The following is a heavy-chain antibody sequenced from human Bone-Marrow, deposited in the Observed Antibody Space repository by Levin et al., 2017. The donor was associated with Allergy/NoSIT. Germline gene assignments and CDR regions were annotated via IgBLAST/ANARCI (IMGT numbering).Heavy chain of an antibody. V-gene: IGHV3-66*01. Sequence: GESLKISCAASGFTVNSNYMSWVRQAPGKGLEWVSVIYSGGNTYYADSVKGRFTISRDNSKNILYLQMNSPRAEDTAVYYCARDGPRASYYYYGMDVWGQGTTVTVSS. J-gene: IGHJ6*02. CDR1: GFTVNSNY. CDR2: IYSGGNT. CDR3: ARDGPRASYYYYGMDV.